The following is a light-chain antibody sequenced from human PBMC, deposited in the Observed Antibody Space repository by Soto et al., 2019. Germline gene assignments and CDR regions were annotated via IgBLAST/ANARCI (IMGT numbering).Light chain of an antibody. V-gene: IGLV2-8*01. CDR2: EVS. CDR3: SSYAGSNNLV. Sequence: QSVLTQPPSASGSPGQSVTISCTGTSSDVGGYNYVSWYQQHPGKAPKLMIYEVSKWPSGVPDRFSGSKSGNTASLNVSGLQAEDEADYYCSSYAGSNNLVFGTGTKLTVL. CDR1: SSDVGGYNY. J-gene: IGLJ1*01.